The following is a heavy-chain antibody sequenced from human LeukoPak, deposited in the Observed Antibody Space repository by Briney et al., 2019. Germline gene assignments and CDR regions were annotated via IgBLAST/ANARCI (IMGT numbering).Heavy chain of an antibody. Sequence: GASVKVSCKASGGAFSCYAISWVRQAPGQGLEWMGGIIPIFGTANYAQKFQGRVTITADKSTSTAYMELSSLRSEDTAVYYCATGGRNDYFDYRGQGTLVTVSS. CDR3: ATGGRNDYFDY. D-gene: IGHD3-16*01. J-gene: IGHJ4*02. V-gene: IGHV1-69*06. CDR1: GGAFSCYA. CDR2: IIPIFGTA.